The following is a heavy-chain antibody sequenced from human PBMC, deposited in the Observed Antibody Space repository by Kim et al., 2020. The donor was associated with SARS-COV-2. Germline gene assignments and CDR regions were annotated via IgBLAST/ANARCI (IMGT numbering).Heavy chain of an antibody. Sequence: GGSLRLSCAASGFTFSDYYMSWIRQAPGKGLEWVSYISTTSSHTNYADSVKGRFTISRDNAKNSLYLQMNRLRAEDTAVYYCASELRFLEWTSPYYGMDVWGQGTTVTVSS. V-gene: IGHV3-11*05. J-gene: IGHJ6*02. CDR1: GFTFSDYY. D-gene: IGHD3-3*01. CDR2: ISTTSSHT. CDR3: ASELRFLEWTSPYYGMDV.